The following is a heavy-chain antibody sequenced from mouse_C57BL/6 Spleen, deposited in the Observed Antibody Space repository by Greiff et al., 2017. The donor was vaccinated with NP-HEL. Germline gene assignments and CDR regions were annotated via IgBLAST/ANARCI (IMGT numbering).Heavy chain of an antibody. CDR3: ARGDVRYFDV. CDR2: INPNNGGT. V-gene: IGHV1-26*01. J-gene: IGHJ1*03. D-gene: IGHD3-3*01. Sequence: EVQLQQSGPELVKPGASVKISCKASGYTFTDYYMNWVKQSHGKSLEWIGDINPNNGGTSYNQKFKGKATLTVDKSSSTAYMELRSLTSEDSAVYYCARGDVRYFDVWGTGTTVTVSS. CDR1: GYTFTDYY.